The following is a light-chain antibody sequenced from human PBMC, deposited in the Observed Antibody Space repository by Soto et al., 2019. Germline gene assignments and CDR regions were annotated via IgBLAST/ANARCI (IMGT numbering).Light chain of an antibody. V-gene: IGLV2-14*01. Sequence: LTQPASVSGSPGQSITISCTRTSTDVGRYNYVSWYQQHPGKAPKLMVYDVSNRPSWVSNRFSGSKSGITASLTISGLQAEDEADYYCTSYTSDSTYGFGTGTKVTVL. J-gene: IGLJ1*01. CDR3: TSYTSDSTYG. CDR2: DVS. CDR1: STDVGRYNY.